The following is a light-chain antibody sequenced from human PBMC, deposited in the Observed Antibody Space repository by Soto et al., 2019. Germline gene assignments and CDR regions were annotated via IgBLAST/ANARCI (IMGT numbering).Light chain of an antibody. CDR1: ESLLHRNGYHY. CDR3: MQVLATPFT. J-gene: IGKJ2*01. CDR2: LGS. V-gene: IGKV2-28*01. Sequence: DLVMTHSPLSLSVTPGEAATISCRPSESLLHRNGYHYFDWYLQKPGQSPQILIYLGSNRASGVPDRFSGSVSGTDFTLTISRVESEDVGVYYCMQVLATPFTLGQGTRLEIK.